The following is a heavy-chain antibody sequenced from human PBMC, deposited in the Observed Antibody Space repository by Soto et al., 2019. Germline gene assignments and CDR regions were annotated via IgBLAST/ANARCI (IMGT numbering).Heavy chain of an antibody. CDR3: ARGDGIAVAGTNWFDP. CDR2: IIPIFGTA. V-gene: IGHV1-69*12. Sequence: QVQLVQSGAEVKKPGSSVKVSCKASGGTFSSYAISWVRQAPGQGLEWMGGIIPIFGTANYAQKFQGRVTISAAESTSTAYMELSGLRSEDTAVYYCARGDGIAVAGTNWFDPWGQGTLVTVSS. J-gene: IGHJ5*02. D-gene: IGHD6-19*01. CDR1: GGTFSSYA.